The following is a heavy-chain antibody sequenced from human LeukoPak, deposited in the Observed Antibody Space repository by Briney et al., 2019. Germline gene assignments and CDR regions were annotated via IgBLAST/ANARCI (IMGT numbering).Heavy chain of an antibody. CDR1: GFTFSSYA. CDR3: ARDPGEMIVATTFDY. J-gene: IGHJ4*02. D-gene: IGHD5-12*01. Sequence: GGSLRLSCAASGFTFSSYAMHWVRQAPGKGLEWVAVISYDGSNKYYADSVKGRFTISRDNSKNTLYLQMNSLRAEDTAVYYCARDPGEMIVATTFDYWGQGTLVTVSS. V-gene: IGHV3-30*04. CDR2: ISYDGSNK.